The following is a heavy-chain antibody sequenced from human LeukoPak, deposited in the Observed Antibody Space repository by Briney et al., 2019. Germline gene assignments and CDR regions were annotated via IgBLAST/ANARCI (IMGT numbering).Heavy chain of an antibody. V-gene: IGHV3-74*01. Sequence: GGSLRLSCAASGFTFSSYWMHWVRQAPGKGLVWVSRIDSDGSTTRYADSVKGRFTISRDNSKNTLYLQMNSLRAEDTAVYYCAKDGLYSSGIFDYWGQGTLVTVSS. D-gene: IGHD6-19*01. J-gene: IGHJ4*02. CDR2: IDSDGSTT. CDR1: GFTFSSYW. CDR3: AKDGLYSSGIFDY.